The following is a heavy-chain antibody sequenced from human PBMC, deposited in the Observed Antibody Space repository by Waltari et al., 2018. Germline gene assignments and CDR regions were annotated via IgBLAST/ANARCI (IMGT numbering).Heavy chain of an antibody. Sequence: EVQLVESGGGLVQPGRSLRLSCAASGFPFDDFAMHWVLQAPGKGLEWVSGINWNSGSIGYGDSVKGRFTISRDNARNSLYLQMNRLTTEDTAVYYCAKKNDEVFDRNGLVYDAFDMWGQGTMVTVSS. V-gene: IGHV3-9*01. D-gene: IGHD3-22*01. CDR2: INWNSGSI. CDR3: AKKNDEVFDRNGLVYDAFDM. CDR1: GFPFDDFA. J-gene: IGHJ3*02.